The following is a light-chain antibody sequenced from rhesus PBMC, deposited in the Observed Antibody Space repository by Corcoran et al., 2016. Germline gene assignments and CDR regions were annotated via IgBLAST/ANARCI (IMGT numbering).Light chain of an antibody. CDR1: ENVHNY. V-gene: IGKV1-74*01. CDR2: QAS. CDR3: QQGNSNPPT. Sequence: DIQMTQSPSSLSASVGDRVTITCRASENVHNYLHWYQRRPGKAPTLLLYQASTLQSGVPSRFRGRGSWTDFTLTISSLQPEDFATYYCQQGNSNPPTFGQGTKVEIK. J-gene: IGKJ1*01.